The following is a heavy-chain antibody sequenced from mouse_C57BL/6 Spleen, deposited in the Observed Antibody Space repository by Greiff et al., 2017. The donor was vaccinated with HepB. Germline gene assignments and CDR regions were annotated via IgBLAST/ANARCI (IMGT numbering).Heavy chain of an antibody. CDR1: GYSITSGYY. CDR2: ISYDGSN. J-gene: IGHJ4*01. D-gene: IGHD2-4*01. CDR3: ARRGAGVYYDYENAMDY. Sequence: DVQLQESGPGLVKPSQSLSLTCSVTGYSITSGYYWNWIRQFPGNKLEWMGYISYDGSNNYNPSLKNRISITRDTSKNQFFLKLNSVTTEDTATYYCARRGAGVYYDYENAMDYWGQGTSVTVSS. V-gene: IGHV3-6*01.